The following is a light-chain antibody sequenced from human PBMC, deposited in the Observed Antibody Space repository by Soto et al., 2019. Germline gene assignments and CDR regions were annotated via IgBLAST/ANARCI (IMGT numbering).Light chain of an antibody. V-gene: IGKV3-15*01. CDR1: QSVNLN. J-gene: IGKJ3*01. Sequence: ETMMTQSPGTLSLSPGEGATLSCTASQSVNLNLAWYQQKPGQPPRLLLYGASTRATGIPVRFRGSGSGTEVTLTISSLQAEDSVVSYCHQYNSWPRRTFGAGTKVEIK. CDR3: HQYNSWPRRT. CDR2: GAS.